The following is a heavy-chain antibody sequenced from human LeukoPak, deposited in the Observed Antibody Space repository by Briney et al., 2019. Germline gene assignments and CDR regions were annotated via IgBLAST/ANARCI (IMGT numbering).Heavy chain of an antibody. CDR2: IDYSGGST. CDR1: GFTFIKYA. J-gene: IGHJ6*02. Sequence: GGSLRLPCAASGFTFIKYAMSGGRQSPGKALEGVSTIDYSGGSTYYADSVKGRFTISRDNSKNTLYMQMNSLRAEDTAIYYCAKVPYSDYGSGRPPFMDVWGQGTTVAVS. V-gene: IGHV3-23*01. CDR3: AKVPYSDYGSGRPPFMDV. D-gene: IGHD3-10*01.